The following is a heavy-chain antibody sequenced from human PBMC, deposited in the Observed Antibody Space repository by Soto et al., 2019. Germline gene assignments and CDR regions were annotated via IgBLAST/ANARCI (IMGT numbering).Heavy chain of an antibody. CDR2: FYYSGST. Sequence: QVQLQESGPGLVRPSETLSLTCSVSGGSVSSGRYYWSWIRQPPGKGLEWIGYFYYSGSTNYSPALKSRVTRAVGTSKNQFSLRLSSVTAADTAVYYCARGESSWPYYFDYWGQGTLVTVSS. D-gene: IGHD6-13*01. J-gene: IGHJ4*02. CDR1: GGSVSSGRYY. V-gene: IGHV4-61*01. CDR3: ARGESSWPYYFDY.